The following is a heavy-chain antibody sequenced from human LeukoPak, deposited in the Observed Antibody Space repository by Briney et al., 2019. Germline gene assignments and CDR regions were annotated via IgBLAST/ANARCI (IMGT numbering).Heavy chain of an antibody. CDR3: ARGPYWGPEGDYYFDY. Sequence: GASVKVSCKASGYTFTGNYMHGVRQAPGQGPEWMGWINPNSGGTNYAQKFRGRVTMTRDTSVRTAYMELSRLRSDDTAVYYCARGPYWGPEGDYYFDYWGQGTLVTVSS. CDR1: GYTFTGNY. V-gene: IGHV1-2*02. CDR2: INPNSGGT. D-gene: IGHD7-27*01. J-gene: IGHJ4*02.